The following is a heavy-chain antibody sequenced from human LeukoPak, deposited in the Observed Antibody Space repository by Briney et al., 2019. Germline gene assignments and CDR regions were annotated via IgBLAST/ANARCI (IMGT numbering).Heavy chain of an antibody. J-gene: IGHJ4*02. CDR1: GGTFSSYA. CDR3: ARDHADCSSTGCYTSLDY. CDR2: IIPIFGPA. V-gene: IGHV1-69*13. D-gene: IGHD2-2*02. Sequence: SVKLSCKASGGTFSSYAITWVRQAPGQGLEWMGGIIPIFGPANYAHKFQGRVTITADESTSTAYMELSSLRSEDTAVYYCARDHADCSSTGCYTSLDYWGQGTLVTVSS.